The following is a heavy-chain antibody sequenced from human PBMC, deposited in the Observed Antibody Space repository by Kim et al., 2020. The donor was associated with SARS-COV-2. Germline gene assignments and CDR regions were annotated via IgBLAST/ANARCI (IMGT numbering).Heavy chain of an antibody. CDR3: TRDHTGSYLVDWFDP. J-gene: IGHJ5*02. D-gene: IGHD1-26*01. Sequence: GGSLRLSCTASGFTFGDYAMSWFRQAPGKGLEWVGFIRSKAYGGTTEYAASVKGRFTISRDDSKSIAYLQMNSLKTEDTAVYYCTRDHTGSYLVDWFDPWGQGTLVTVSS. CDR1: GFTFGDYA. CDR2: IRSKAYGGTT. V-gene: IGHV3-49*03.